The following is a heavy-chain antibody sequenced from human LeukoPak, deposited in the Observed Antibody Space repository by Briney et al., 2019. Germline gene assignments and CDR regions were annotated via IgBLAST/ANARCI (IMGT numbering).Heavy chain of an antibody. Sequence: PSETLSLTCTVSGDSITGYYWSWIRQPPGKGLEWIGYIYYSGSTNYNPSLKSRVTISVDTSKNQFSLKLSSVTAADTAVYYCARDAPEDYFDYWGQGTLVTVSS. V-gene: IGHV4-59*01. CDR3: ARDAPEDYFDY. CDR2: IYYSGST. CDR1: GDSITGYY. J-gene: IGHJ4*02.